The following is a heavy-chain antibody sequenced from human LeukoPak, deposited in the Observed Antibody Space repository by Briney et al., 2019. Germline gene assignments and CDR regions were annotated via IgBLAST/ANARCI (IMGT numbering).Heavy chain of an antibody. CDR1: GFTFSSYS. CDR2: ISSSSSTI. D-gene: IGHD3-3*01. V-gene: IGHV3-48*01. J-gene: IGHJ4*02. CDR3: ARMKRGTIFGVVPYYFDY. Sequence: VRPGGSLRISCAASGFTFSSYSMNWVRQAPGKGLEWVSYISSSSSTIYYADSVKGRFTISRDNAKNSLYLQMNSLRAEDTAVYYCARMKRGTIFGVVPYYFDYWGQGTLVTVSS.